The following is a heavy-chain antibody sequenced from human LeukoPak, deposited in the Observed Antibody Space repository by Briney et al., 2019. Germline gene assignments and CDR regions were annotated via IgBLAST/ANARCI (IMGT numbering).Heavy chain of an antibody. CDR1: GGSISSYY. J-gene: IGHJ6*03. D-gene: IGHD6-13*01. CDR3: ARTEVAAGSNYMDV. Sequence: PSETLSLTCTVSGGSISSYYWSWIRQPPGKGLEWIGYIYYSGSTNYNPSLKSRVTISVDTSKNQFSLKLSSVTAADTAVYYCARTEVAAGSNYMDVWGKGTTVTISS. CDR2: IYYSGST. V-gene: IGHV4-59*01.